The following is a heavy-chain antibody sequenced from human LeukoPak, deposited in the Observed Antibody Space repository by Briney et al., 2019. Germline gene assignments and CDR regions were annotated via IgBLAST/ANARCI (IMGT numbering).Heavy chain of an antibody. Sequence: GGSLRLSCAASGFTFSSYAMSWVRQAPGKGLEWVSAISGSGGSTYYADSVKGRFTISRGNSKNTLYLQMNSLRAEDTAVYYCAKAKKYCSGGSCYYFDYWGQGTLVTVSS. CDR3: AKAKKYCSGGSCYYFDY. J-gene: IGHJ4*02. V-gene: IGHV3-23*01. CDR2: ISGSGGST. CDR1: GFTFSSYA. D-gene: IGHD2-15*01.